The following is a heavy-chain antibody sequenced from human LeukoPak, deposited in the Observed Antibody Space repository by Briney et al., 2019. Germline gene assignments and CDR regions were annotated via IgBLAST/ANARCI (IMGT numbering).Heavy chain of an antibody. V-gene: IGHV3-21*01. J-gene: IGHJ4*02. D-gene: IGHD2-15*01. CDR2: ISSSSSYI. CDR1: GFTFSNFN. Sequence: GGSLRLSCAASGFTFSNFNMNWVRQAPGKGLEWVSSISSSSSYIHYADSVKGRFTISRDNAQNSLYLQMNSLRAGDTAVYYCAREEYCSGGSCYPPYYFDYWGQGTLVTVSS. CDR3: AREEYCSGGSCYPPYYFDY.